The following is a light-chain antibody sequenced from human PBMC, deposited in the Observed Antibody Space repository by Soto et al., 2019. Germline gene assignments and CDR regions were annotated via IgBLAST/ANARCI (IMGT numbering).Light chain of an antibody. J-gene: IGLJ7*01. CDR2: EVN. Sequence: QSALTQPASVSGSPGQSITISCTGTSSDVGSYNLVSWYQHHAGKAPQLLIYEVNKRPSGVSNRFSGSKSGNTASLTISGLQAEDEVDYYCCPYAGNNTNGVFGGGTPLTVL. V-gene: IGLV2-23*02. CDR3: CPYAGNNTNGV. CDR1: SSDVGSYNL.